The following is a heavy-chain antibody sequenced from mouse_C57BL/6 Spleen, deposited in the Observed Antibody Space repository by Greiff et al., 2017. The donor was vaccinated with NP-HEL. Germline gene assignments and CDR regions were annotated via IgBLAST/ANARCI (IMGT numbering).Heavy chain of an antibody. V-gene: IGHV1-82*01. J-gene: IGHJ2*01. CDR3: ASPYYGSSRYYFDY. D-gene: IGHD1-1*01. CDR1: GYAFSSSW. Sequence: QVQLQQSGPELVKPGASVKISCKASGYAFSSSWMNWVKQRPGKGLEWIGRIYPGDGDTNYNGKFKGKATLTADKSSSTAYMQLSSLTSEDSAVYFCASPYYGSSRYYFDYWGQGTTLTVSS. CDR2: IYPGDGDT.